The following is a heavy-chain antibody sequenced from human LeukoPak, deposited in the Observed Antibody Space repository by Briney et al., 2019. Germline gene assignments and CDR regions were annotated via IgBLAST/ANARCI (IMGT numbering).Heavy chain of an antibody. CDR3: ARGRKRDIVVVVAATHSYYFDY. J-gene: IGHJ4*02. D-gene: IGHD2-15*01. CDR1: GGSFSGYY. V-gene: IGHV4-34*01. CDR2: INHSGST. Sequence: PSETLSLTCAVYGGSFSGYYWSGIRQPAGKGLEWIGEINHSGSTNYNPSRKSRVTISVDTSKNQFSLKLSSVTAADTAVYYCARGRKRDIVVVVAATHSYYFDYWGQGTLVTVSS.